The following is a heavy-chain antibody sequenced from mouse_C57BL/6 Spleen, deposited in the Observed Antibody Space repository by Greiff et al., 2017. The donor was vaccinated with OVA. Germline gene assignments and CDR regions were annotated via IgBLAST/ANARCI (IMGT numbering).Heavy chain of an antibody. D-gene: IGHD1-1*01. Sequence: QVQLQQPGAELVRPGSSVKLSCKASGYTFTSYWMHWVKQRPIQGLEWIGNIDPSDSETHYNQKFKDKATLTVDKSSSTAYMQLSSLTSEDAAVDYCARGGNYWYFDVWGTGTTVTVSS. CDR3: ARGGNYWYFDV. J-gene: IGHJ1*03. CDR1: GYTFTSYW. CDR2: IDPSDSET. V-gene: IGHV1-52*01.